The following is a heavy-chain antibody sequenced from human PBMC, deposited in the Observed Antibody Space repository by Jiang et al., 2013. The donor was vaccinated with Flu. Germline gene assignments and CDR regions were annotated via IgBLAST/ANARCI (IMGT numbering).Heavy chain of an antibody. V-gene: IGHV2-5*01. CDR1: GFSLSTSGVG. CDR3: ARIRSWSGYYYYFDY. J-gene: IGHJ4*02. D-gene: IGHD3-3*01. CDR2: IYWNDDK. Sequence: KPTQTLTLTCTFSGFSLSTSGVGVGWIRQPPGKALEWLALIYWNDDKRYSPSLKTRPTISKDTSKNQVVLTMTNMDPVDTATYYCARIRSWSGYYYYFDYWGQGTLVTVSS.